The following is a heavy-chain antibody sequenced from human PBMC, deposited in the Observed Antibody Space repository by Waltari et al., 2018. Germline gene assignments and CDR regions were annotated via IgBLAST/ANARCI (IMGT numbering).Heavy chain of an antibody. D-gene: IGHD7-27*01. V-gene: IGHV4-59*01. Sequence: QVQLQESGPRLVKPSATLSLTCTVSGGALSSYYWSWLRQPPGKGLEWIGYIYYSGSTNYNPSLKSRVTISVDTSKNQFSLKLSSVTAADTAVYYCARDGLHWGGDAFDIWGQGTMVTVSS. CDR1: GGALSSYY. CDR2: IYYSGST. CDR3: ARDGLHWGGDAFDI. J-gene: IGHJ3*02.